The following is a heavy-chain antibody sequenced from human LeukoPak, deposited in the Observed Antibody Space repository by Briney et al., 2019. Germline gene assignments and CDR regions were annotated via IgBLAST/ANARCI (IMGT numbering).Heavy chain of an antibody. D-gene: IGHD2/OR15-2a*01. CDR3: AKESNSSDNWYFDL. J-gene: IGHJ2*01. CDR2: MYNSGST. CDR1: GGSISSHN. V-gene: IGHV4-59*11. Sequence: SETLSLTCIVSGGSISSHNWNWIRQPPGKGLEWIGYMYNSGSTNNNPSLKSRVTISVDKSKNQFSLKLSSVTAADTAVYYCAKESNSSDNWYFDLWGRGTLVTVSS.